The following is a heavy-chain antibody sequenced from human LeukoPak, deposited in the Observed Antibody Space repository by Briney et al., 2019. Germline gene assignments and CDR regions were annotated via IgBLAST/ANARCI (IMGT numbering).Heavy chain of an antibody. V-gene: IGHV4-61*01. Sequence: SETLSLTCTVSGGFVSSDNYYWSWIRQPPGRGLEWIGYIYYSGSTNYNPSLKSRVTISVDTSKNQFSLKLSSVTAADTAVYYCAKGGHSSGWYHDYWGQGTLVTVSS. D-gene: IGHD6-19*01. CDR1: GGFVSSDNYY. CDR2: IYYSGST. CDR3: AKGGHSSGWYHDY. J-gene: IGHJ4*02.